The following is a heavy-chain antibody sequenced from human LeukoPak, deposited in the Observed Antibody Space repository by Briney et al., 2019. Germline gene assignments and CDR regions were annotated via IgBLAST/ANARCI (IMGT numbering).Heavy chain of an antibody. V-gene: IGHV4-34*01. Sequence: SETLSLTCAVYGGSFSGYYWSWIRQPPGKGLEWIGEINHSGSTNYNPSLKSRVTISVDTSKNQFSLELSSVTAADTAVYYCARGYDSSGYYPLNYWGQGTLVTVSS. D-gene: IGHD3-22*01. CDR3: ARGYDSSGYYPLNY. J-gene: IGHJ4*02. CDR1: GGSFSGYY. CDR2: INHSGST.